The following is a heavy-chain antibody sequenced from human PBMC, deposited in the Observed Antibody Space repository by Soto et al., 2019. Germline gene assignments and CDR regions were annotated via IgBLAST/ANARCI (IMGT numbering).Heavy chain of an antibody. Sequence: GASVKVSCKASGYTFTGYYMHWVRQAPGQGLEWMGWINPNSGGTNYAQKFQGRVTMTRDTSISTAHMELSRLRSDDTAVYYCAGALPYGGFYYYYGMDVWGQGTTVTVSS. J-gene: IGHJ6*02. CDR3: AGALPYGGFYYYYGMDV. CDR2: INPNSGGT. V-gene: IGHV1-2*02. CDR1: GYTFTGYY. D-gene: IGHD4-17*01.